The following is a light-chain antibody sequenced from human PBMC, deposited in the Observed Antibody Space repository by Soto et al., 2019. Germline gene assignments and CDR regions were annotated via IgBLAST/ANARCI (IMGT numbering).Light chain of an antibody. CDR2: RNN. CDR3: AAWDDSLSGLV. V-gene: IGLV1-47*01. Sequence: QSVLTQPPSASGTPGQRVTISCSGSSSNIGSNYVYWYQQFPGTAPKLLIYRNNQRPSGVPDRFSGSKSGTSASLAISGLRSEDEADYHCAAWDDSLSGLVFGGGTKLTVL. CDR1: SSNIGSNY. J-gene: IGLJ3*02.